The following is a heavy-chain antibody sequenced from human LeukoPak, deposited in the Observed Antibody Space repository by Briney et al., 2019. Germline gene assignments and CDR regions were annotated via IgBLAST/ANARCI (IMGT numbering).Heavy chain of an antibody. CDR3: ARAGGYYDFWSGYYISVYSDY. CDR2: IYYSGST. CDR1: GGSISSYY. V-gene: IGHV4-59*01. Sequence: SETLSLTCTVSGGSISSYYWSWIRQPPGKGLEWVGYIYYSGSTNYNPSLKSRVTISVDTSKNQFSLKLSSVTAADTAVYYCARAGGYYDFWSGYYISVYSDYWGQGTLVTVSS. D-gene: IGHD3-3*01. J-gene: IGHJ4*02.